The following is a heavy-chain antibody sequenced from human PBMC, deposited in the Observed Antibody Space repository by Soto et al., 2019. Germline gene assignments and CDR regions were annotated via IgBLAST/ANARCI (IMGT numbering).Heavy chain of an antibody. CDR1: GFTFSDYA. CDR3: ARRSRTTAVTVFDY. CDR2: TDSSGGDT. J-gene: IGHJ4*02. Sequence: PGGSLRLSCTASGFTFSDYAMGWVRQPPGKGLEWVPATDSSGGDTHYADSVKGRFTISRDKSRNTLFLQMNSLRAEDTAVYFCARRSRTTAVTVFDYWGQGTLVTVSS. V-gene: IGHV3-23*01. D-gene: IGHD4-17*01.